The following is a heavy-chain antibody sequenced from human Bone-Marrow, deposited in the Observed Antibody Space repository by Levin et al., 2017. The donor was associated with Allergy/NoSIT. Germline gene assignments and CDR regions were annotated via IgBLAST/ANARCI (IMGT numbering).Heavy chain of an antibody. V-gene: IGHV4-59*01. J-gene: IGHJ4*01. CDR1: GGSISGYY. CDR3: ARGTHDSQSSGYYYFDL. Sequence: SETLSLTCTVSGGSISGYYWTWIRQPPGEGLEWIAYMFSTANVNYNPSLKSRVTISLDTSKKEISLKMRSVTDADTAMYFCARGTHDSQSSGYYYFDLWGHGTLVTVSS. D-gene: IGHD3-22*01. CDR2: MFSTANV.